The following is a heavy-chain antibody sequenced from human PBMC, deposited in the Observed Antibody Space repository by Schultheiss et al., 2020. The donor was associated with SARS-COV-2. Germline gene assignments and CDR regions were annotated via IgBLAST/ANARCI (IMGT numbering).Heavy chain of an antibody. D-gene: IGHD3-3*01. CDR2: INHSGST. Sequence: SETLSLTCAVYGGSFSGYYWSWIRQPPGKGLEWIGEINHSGSTNYNPSLKSRVTISVDTSKNQFSLKLSSVTAADTAVYYCARDYRGIWSGYSSYYYYYYMDVWGKGTTVTVSS. CDR1: GGSFSGYY. V-gene: IGHV4-34*01. J-gene: IGHJ6*03. CDR3: ARDYRGIWSGYSSYYYYYYMDV.